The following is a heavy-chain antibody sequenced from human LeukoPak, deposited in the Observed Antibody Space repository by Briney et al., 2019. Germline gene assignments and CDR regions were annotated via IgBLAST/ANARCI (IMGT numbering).Heavy chain of an antibody. J-gene: IGHJ3*02. CDR3: AGYSSGWFGAFHI. D-gene: IGHD6-19*01. V-gene: IGHV3-11*04. Sequence: GGSLRLSCAASGFTFSDYYMSWIRRAPGKGLEWLSYIISTGGTIYYADSVKGRFTISRDNAKNSLYLQMNSLRAEDTAVYYCAGYSSGWFGAFHIWGQGTMVTVSS. CDR2: IISTGGTI. CDR1: GFTFSDYY.